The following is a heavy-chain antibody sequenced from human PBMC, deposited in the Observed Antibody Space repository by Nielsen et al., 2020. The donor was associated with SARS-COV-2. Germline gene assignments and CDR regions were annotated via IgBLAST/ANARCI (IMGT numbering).Heavy chain of an antibody. J-gene: IGHJ6*02. Sequence: SETLSLTCTVSGGSISSYYWSWIRQPAGKGLEWIGRIYTSGSTNYNPSLKSRVTISVDTSKNQFSLKLSSVTAADTAVYYCARAPGVDSTLIYYYYGMDVWGQGTTVTVSS. CDR2: IYTSGST. CDR1: GGSISSYY. V-gene: IGHV4-4*07. CDR3: ARAPGVDSTLIYYYYGMDV. D-gene: IGHD2-2*01.